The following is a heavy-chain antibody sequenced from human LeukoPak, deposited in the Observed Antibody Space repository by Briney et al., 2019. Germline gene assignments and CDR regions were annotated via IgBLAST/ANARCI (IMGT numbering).Heavy chain of an antibody. D-gene: IGHD4-17*01. CDR2: IYYRGST. V-gene: IGHV4-59*08. Sequence: PSETLSLTCTVSGGSISSYYWSWIRQPPGKGLEWIGYIYYRGSTNYNPSLKSRVTISVDTSNNQFSLKLSSVTAADTAVYYCARDSTVSKSGDYYYYGMDVWGQGATVTVSS. CDR3: ARDSTVSKSGDYYYYGMDV. J-gene: IGHJ6*01. CDR1: GGSISSYY.